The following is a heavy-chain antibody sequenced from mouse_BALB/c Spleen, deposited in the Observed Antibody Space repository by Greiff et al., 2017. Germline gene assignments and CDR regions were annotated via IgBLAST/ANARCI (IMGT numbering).Heavy chain of an antibody. CDR2: ISSGSSTI. D-gene: IGHD2-1*01. J-gene: IGHJ4*01. CDR3: ARTGNYGYAMDY. Sequence: DVMLVESGGGLVQPGGSRKLSCAASGFTFSSFGMHWVRQAPEKGLEWVAYISSGSSTIYYADTVKGRFTISRDNPKNTLFLQMTSLRSEDTAMYYCARTGNYGYAMDYWGQGTSVTVSS. CDR1: GFTFSSFG. V-gene: IGHV5-17*02.